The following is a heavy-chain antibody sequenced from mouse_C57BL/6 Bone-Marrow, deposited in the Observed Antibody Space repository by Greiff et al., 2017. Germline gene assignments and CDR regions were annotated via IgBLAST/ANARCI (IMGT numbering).Heavy chain of an antibody. D-gene: IGHD4-1*01. CDR1: GFTFSSYA. J-gene: IGHJ3*01. V-gene: IGHV5-4*01. CDR3: ARDWDGAY. CDR2: ISDGGSYT. Sequence: EVHLVESGGGLVKPGGSLKLSCAASGFTFSSYAMSWVRQTPEKRLEWVATISDGGSYTYYPDNVKGRFTISRDNAKNNLYLQMSHLKSEDTAMYYCARDWDGAYWGQGTLVTVSA.